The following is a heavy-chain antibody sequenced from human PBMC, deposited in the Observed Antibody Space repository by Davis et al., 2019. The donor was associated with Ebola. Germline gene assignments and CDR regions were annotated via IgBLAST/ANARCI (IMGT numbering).Heavy chain of an antibody. J-gene: IGHJ6*03. CDR2: IYYSGST. Sequence: MPSETLSLTCTVSGGSISSYYWSWIRQPPGKGLEWIGYIYYSGSTNYNPSLKSRVTISVDTSKNQFSLKLSSVTAADTAVYYCARGDRVGWYYYYYMDVWGKGTTVTVSS. CDR3: ARGDRVGWYYYYYMDV. D-gene: IGHD5-12*01. V-gene: IGHV4-59*01. CDR1: GGSISSYY.